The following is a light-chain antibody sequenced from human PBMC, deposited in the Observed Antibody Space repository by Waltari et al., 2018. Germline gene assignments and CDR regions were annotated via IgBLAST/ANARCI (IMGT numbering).Light chain of an antibody. CDR3: QQYGSSPVT. Sequence: EIVLTQSPGTLSLSPGGRATLSCRASQSVSSSYFAWYQQKPGQAPRILIFATTSRATGIPDRFSGSGSGTDFTLTISRLEPEDFAVYYCQQYGSSPVTFGQGTKLEI. J-gene: IGKJ2*01. CDR2: ATT. V-gene: IGKV3-20*01. CDR1: QSVSSSY.